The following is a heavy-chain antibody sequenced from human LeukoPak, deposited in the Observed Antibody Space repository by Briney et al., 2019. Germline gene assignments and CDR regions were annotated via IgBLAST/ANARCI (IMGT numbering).Heavy chain of an antibody. Sequence: GGSLRLSCTASGFTFGSYAMSWFRQAPGKGLEWVGFIRSKAYGGTTEYAASVKGRFTISRDDSKSIAYLQMNSLKTDDTALYYCTIYLSLMVVVPAANFDYWGQGTLVTVSS. CDR1: GFTFGSYA. J-gene: IGHJ4*02. V-gene: IGHV3-49*03. CDR3: TIYLSLMVVVPAANFDY. CDR2: IRSKAYGGTT. D-gene: IGHD2-2*01.